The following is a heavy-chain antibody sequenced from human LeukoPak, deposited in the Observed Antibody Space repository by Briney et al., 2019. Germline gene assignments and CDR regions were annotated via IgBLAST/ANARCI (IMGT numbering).Heavy chain of an antibody. Sequence: PGGSLRLSCAASGFTFSDYSMNWVRQAPGKGLEWVSCISSSSRSIYYADSVKGRFTISRDNGKNSAYLQMNTLRAEDTAVYYCARERYYGSGAPKFDYWGQGTLVTVSS. V-gene: IGHV3-21*01. CDR2: ISSSSRSI. CDR1: GFTFSDYS. D-gene: IGHD3-10*01. CDR3: ARERYYGSGAPKFDY. J-gene: IGHJ4*02.